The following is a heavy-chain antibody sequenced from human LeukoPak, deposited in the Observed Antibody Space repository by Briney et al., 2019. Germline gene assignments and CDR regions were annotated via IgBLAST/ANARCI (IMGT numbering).Heavy chain of an antibody. D-gene: IGHD6-19*01. CDR3: ARRPGGAEAGTYWYFDL. CDR2: INHSGST. Sequence: KPSETLSLTCAVYGGSFSGYYWSWIRQPPGKGLEWIGEINHSGSTNYNQSLKSRVTISVDTSKNQFSLKLSSVTAADTAVYYCARRPGGAEAGTYWYFDLWGRGTLVTVSS. J-gene: IGHJ2*01. V-gene: IGHV4-34*01. CDR1: GGSFSGYY.